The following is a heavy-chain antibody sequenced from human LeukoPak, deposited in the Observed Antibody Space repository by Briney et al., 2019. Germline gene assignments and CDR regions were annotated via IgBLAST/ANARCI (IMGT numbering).Heavy chain of an antibody. V-gene: IGHV6-1*01. J-gene: IGHJ4*02. CDR1: GDSVSSNSAA. CDR2: TYYRSKWHT. Sequence: SQTLSLTCAISGDSVSSNSAAWNWIRQSPSRGLEWLGRTYYRSKWHTDYTRSVNSQILINPDTSKNQVSLQLNSVAPEDTAVYYCARAISGSLDYWGQGTLVTVSP. CDR3: ARAISGSLDY. D-gene: IGHD1-26*01.